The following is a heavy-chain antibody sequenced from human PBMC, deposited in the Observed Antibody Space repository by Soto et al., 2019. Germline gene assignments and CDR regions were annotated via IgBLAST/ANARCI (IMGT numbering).Heavy chain of an antibody. CDR2: IYYSGST. V-gene: IGHV4-31*03. CDR1: GGSISSGGYY. CDR3: ARDRRTIFGVVNGMDV. D-gene: IGHD3-3*01. J-gene: IGHJ6*02. Sequence: QVQLQESGPGLVKPSQTLSLTCTVSGGSISSGGYYWSWIRQHPGKGLEWIGYIYYSGSTYYNPSPKSRVTISVDTSKNQFSLKLSSVTAADTAVYYCARDRRTIFGVVNGMDVWGQGTTVTVSS.